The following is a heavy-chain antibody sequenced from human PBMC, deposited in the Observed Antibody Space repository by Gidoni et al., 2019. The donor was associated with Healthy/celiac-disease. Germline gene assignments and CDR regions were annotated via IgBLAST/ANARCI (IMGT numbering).Heavy chain of an antibody. CDR3: ARDRQGASRRFDSSSSPYFQH. V-gene: IGHV1-18*01. D-gene: IGHD6-6*01. J-gene: IGHJ1*01. CDR2: ISAYNGNT. Sequence: QVQLVQSGAEVKKPGASVKVSCKASGYTFTSYGISWVRQAPGQGLEWMGWISAYNGNTNYAQKLQGRVTMTTDTSTSTAYMELRSLRSDDTAVYYCARDRQGASRRFDSSSSPYFQHWGQGTLVTVSS. CDR1: GYTFTSYG.